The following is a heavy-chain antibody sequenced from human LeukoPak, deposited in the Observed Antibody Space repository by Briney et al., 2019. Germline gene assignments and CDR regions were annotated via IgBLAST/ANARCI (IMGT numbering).Heavy chain of an antibody. CDR2: INPNSGGT. CDR3: AREGDSSSWGDWFDP. J-gene: IGHJ5*02. V-gene: IGHV1-2*02. CDR1: GYTFTGYY. Sequence: ASVKVSCKASGYTFTGYYMHWVRQAPGQGLEWMGWINPNSGGTNYAQKFQGRVTMTRDTSISTAYMELSRLRSDDTAVYYCAREGDSSSWGDWFDPWGQGTLVTVSS. D-gene: IGHD6-13*01.